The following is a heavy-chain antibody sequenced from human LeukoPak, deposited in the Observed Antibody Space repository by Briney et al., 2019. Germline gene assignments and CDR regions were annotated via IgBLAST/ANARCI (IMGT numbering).Heavy chain of an antibody. CDR2: IIPIFGTA. CDR3: AGGAKEPDAFDI. V-gene: IGHV1-69*05. CDR1: GGTFSSYA. Sequence: SVKVSCKASGGTFSSYAISWVRQAPGQGLEWVGGIIPIFGTANYAQKFQGRVTITTDESTSTAYMELSSLRSEDTAVYYCAGGAKEPDAFDIWGQGTMVTVSS. D-gene: IGHD4/OR15-4a*01. J-gene: IGHJ3*02.